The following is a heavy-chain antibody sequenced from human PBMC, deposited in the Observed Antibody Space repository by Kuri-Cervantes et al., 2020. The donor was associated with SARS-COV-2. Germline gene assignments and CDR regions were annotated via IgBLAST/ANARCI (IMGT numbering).Heavy chain of an antibody. V-gene: IGHV1-8*01. CDR3: ARDERGYSSNWFDP. CDR1: GYTFTSYD. J-gene: IGHJ5*02. CDR2: MNPNSGNT. D-gene: IGHD6-13*01. Sequence: ASVKVSCKASGYTFTSYDINWVRQATGQGLEWMGWMNPNSGNTGYAQKFQGRVTMTRNTSISTAYMELSSLRSDDTAVYYCARDERGYSSNWFDPWGQGTLVTVSS.